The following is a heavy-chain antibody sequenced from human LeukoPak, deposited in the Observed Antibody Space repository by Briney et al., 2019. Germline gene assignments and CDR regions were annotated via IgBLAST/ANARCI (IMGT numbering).Heavy chain of an antibody. J-gene: IGHJ4*02. D-gene: IGHD5-18*01. CDR2: IYYSGST. Sequence: SETLSLTCSVSGGSISSYYWSWIRQPPGKGLEWIGHIYYSGSTNYNPSPKSRVTISIDTSKNQFSLRLSSVTAADTAVYYCARGAAGYSYGWGQGTLVTVSS. CDR1: GGSISSYY. CDR3: ARGAAGYSYG. V-gene: IGHV4-59*01.